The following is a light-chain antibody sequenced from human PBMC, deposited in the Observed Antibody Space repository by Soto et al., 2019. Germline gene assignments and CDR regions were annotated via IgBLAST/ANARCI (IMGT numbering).Light chain of an antibody. CDR3: QQYDHWFT. J-gene: IGKJ3*01. CDR1: QRVSSAY. Sequence: EIVLTQSPGTLSLSPRERATLSCRASQRVSSAYLAWYQQKPGQAPRLIMYAAIIRASGAPDRFSGSGSGTDFTLTISRLEREDMAVYYCQQYDHWFTFGPGTKVDIK. CDR2: AAI. V-gene: IGKV3-20*01.